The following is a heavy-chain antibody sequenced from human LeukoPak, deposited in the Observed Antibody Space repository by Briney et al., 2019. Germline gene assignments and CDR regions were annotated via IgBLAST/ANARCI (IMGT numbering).Heavy chain of an antibody. J-gene: IGHJ4*02. Sequence: PSETLSLTCAVYGGSFSGYYWSWIRQPPGKGLEWIGEIAHSGSTNYNPSLKSRVIISVDTSKNQVSLRLRSVTAADTAVYYCARRAFYDILTGYYLDYWGQGNLVTVSS. D-gene: IGHD3-9*01. V-gene: IGHV4-34*01. CDR1: GGSFSGYY. CDR2: IAHSGST. CDR3: ARRAFYDILTGYYLDY.